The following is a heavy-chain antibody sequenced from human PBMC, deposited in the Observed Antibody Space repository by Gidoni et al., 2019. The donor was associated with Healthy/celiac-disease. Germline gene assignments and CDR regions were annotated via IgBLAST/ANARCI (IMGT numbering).Heavy chain of an antibody. Sequence: EVQLVESGGGLVQPGGSLRLSCAASGFTFSSYSMNWVRQAPGKGLEWVSYISSSSSTIYYADSVKGRFTISRDNAKNSLYLQMNSLRDEDTAVYYCARELVVVSLSLYNWFDPWGQGTLVTVSS. D-gene: IGHD2-15*01. CDR2: ISSSSSTI. CDR3: ARELVVVSLSLYNWFDP. CDR1: GFTFSSYS. V-gene: IGHV3-48*02. J-gene: IGHJ5*02.